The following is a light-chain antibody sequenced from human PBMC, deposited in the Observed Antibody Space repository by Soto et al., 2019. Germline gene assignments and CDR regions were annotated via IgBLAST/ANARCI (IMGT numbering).Light chain of an antibody. J-gene: IGKJ2*01. V-gene: IGKV3-11*01. CDR1: QSVSSH. CDR2: DTS. Sequence: EIVLTQSPVTLSLSPGERATLSCRASQSVSSHLAWYQQRPGQAPRLLIYDTSNRATGIPARFSGSGSGTDFSLTISSLEPEDFAVYYCQERGNWPRPFGQGTKLEIK. CDR3: QERGNWPRP.